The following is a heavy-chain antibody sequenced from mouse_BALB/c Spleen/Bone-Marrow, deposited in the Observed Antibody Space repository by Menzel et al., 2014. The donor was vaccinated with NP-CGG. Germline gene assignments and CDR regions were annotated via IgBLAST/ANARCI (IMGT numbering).Heavy chain of an antibody. CDR2: IHPNSGNT. Sequence: QQGGCVRVRPWASVKLTCTASGFTFTRAWMHWAKQRPGQPLDWTGEIHPNSGNTNYNHNFKFKATLTVEPPSSTAHVDLRSLTSEDSAVFCCARGGCGNCDYDYWGQGTALTVSS. D-gene: IGHD2-1*01. J-gene: IGHJ2*01. CDR1: GFTFTRAW. CDR3: ARGGCGNCDYDY. V-gene: IGHV1S130*01.